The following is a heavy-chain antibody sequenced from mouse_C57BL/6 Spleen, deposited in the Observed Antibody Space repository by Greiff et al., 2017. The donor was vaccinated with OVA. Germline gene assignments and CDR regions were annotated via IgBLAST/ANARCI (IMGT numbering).Heavy chain of an antibody. CDR3: ARLYYDLDY. Sequence: QVQLQQSGPELVKPGASVKISCKASGYAFSSSWMNWVKQRPGKGLEWIGRIHPGDGDTNYNGKFKGKATLTADKSSSTAYMQLSSLTSEDSAVYFCARLYYDLDYWGQGTTLTVSS. J-gene: IGHJ2*01. CDR1: GYAFSSSW. D-gene: IGHD2-4*01. CDR2: IHPGDGDT. V-gene: IGHV1-82*01.